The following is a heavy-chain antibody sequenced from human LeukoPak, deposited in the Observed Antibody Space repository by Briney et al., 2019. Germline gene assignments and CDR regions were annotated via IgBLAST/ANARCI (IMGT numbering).Heavy chain of an antibody. D-gene: IGHD6-6*01. CDR3: AKVEYSSSHFDY. J-gene: IGHJ4*02. V-gene: IGHV3-23*01. CDR1: GFTFSSYA. CDR2: ISGSGGST. Sequence: GGSLRLSCAASGFTFSSYAMSWVRQAPGKGLEWVSAISGSGGSTYYADSVKGRFTISRGNSKNTLYLQMNSLRAEDTAVYYCAKVEYSSSHFDYWGQGTLVTVSS.